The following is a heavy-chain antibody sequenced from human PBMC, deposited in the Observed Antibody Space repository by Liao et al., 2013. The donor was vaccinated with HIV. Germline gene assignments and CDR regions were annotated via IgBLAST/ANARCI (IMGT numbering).Heavy chain of an antibody. V-gene: IGHV4-34*01. J-gene: IGHJ3*02. CDR2: MHHSGTT. CDR3: ARDNLKGPRGAFEI. D-gene: IGHD3-10*01. CDR1: GESLSGYS. Sequence: QVQLQQWGAGLLKPSETLSLACAVYGESLSGYSWNWIRQAPGKGLEWIGEMHHSGTTTYSASLRSRVSMSLETSKKQFSLKLTSVTAADTAMYYCARDNLKGPRGAFEIWGQGTMVTVSS.